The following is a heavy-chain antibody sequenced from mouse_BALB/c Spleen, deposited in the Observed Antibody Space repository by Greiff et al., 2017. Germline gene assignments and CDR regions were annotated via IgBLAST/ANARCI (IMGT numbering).Heavy chain of an antibody. CDR3: ARGNFLDY. CDR1: GYTFTSYY. J-gene: IGHJ2*01. CDR2: IYPGDGST. V-gene: IGHV1S56*01. Sequence: QVQLQQSGPELVKPGASVKMSCKASGYTFTSYYIHWVKQRPGQGLEWIGWIYPGDGSTKYNEKFKGKTTLTADKSSSTAYMLLSSLTSEDSAIYFCARGNFLDYWGQGTTLTVSS.